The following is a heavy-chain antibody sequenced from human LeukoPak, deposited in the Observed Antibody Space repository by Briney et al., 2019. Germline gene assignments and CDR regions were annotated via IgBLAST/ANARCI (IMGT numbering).Heavy chain of an antibody. CDR2: IYYSGST. V-gene: IGHV4-61*05. CDR3: ARVRFGELFSPYYFDY. CDR1: GGSISSSSYY. D-gene: IGHD3-10*01. J-gene: IGHJ4*02. Sequence: PSETLSLTCTVSGGSISSSSYYWGWIRQPPGKGLEWIGYIYYSGSTNYNPSLKSRVTISVDTSKNQFSLKLSSVTAADTAVYYCARVRFGELFSPYYFDYWGQGTLVTVSS.